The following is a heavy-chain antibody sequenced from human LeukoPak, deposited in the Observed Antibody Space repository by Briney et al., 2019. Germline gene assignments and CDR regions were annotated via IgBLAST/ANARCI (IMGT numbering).Heavy chain of an antibody. CDR1: GFTFRSYA. D-gene: IGHD2-2*01. CDR2: ISGSGGST. V-gene: IGHV3-23*01. CDR3: AKGSHADIVVVPAPNWFDP. Sequence: GGSLRLSCAASGFTFRSYAMSWVRQAPGKGLEWVSAISGSGGSTYYADSVKGRLTISRDNSKNTLYLQMNSLRAEDTAVYYCAKGSHADIVVVPAPNWFDPWGQGTLVTVSS. J-gene: IGHJ5*02.